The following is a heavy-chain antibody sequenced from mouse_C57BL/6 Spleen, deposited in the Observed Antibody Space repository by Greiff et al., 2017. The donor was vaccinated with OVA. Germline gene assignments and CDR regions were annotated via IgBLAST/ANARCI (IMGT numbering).Heavy chain of an antibody. V-gene: IGHV1-4*01. CDR2: INPSSGYT. CDR3: ARGPVDY. Sequence: QVQLQQSGAELARPGASVKMSCKASGYTFTSYTMHWVNQRPGQGLEWIGYINPSSGYTKYNQKFKDKATLTADKSSSTAYMQLSSLTSEDSAVYYCARGPVDYWGQGTTLTVSS. CDR1: GYTFTSYT. J-gene: IGHJ2*01.